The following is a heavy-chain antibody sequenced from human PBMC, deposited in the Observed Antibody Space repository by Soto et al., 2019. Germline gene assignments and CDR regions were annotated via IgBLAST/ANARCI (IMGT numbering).Heavy chain of an antibody. CDR3: AREGYGYFDY. Sequence: PSETLSLTCAVYGGSFSGYYWSWIRQPPGKGLEWIGYIYYSGSTYYNPSLKSRVTISVDTSKNQFSLKLSSVTAADTAVYYCAREGYGYFDYWGQGTLVTVSS. CDR1: GGSFSGYY. V-gene: IGHV4-34*01. J-gene: IGHJ4*02. D-gene: IGHD6-13*01. CDR2: IYYSGST.